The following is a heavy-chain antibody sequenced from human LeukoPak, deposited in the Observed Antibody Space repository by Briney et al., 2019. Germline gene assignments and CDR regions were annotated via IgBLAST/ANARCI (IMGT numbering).Heavy chain of an antibody. CDR2: MNPNSGNT. J-gene: IGHJ3*02. CDR1: GYTFTSYD. D-gene: IGHD3-10*01. CDR3: AREYYYGSGSYFYLLDDHAFDI. Sequence: ASVKVSCKASGYTFTSYDINWVRQATGQGLEWMGWMNPNSGNTGYAQKFQGRVTMTRNTSISTAYMELSSLRSEDTAVYYCAREYYYGSGSYFYLLDDHAFDIWGQGTMVTVSS. V-gene: IGHV1-8*01.